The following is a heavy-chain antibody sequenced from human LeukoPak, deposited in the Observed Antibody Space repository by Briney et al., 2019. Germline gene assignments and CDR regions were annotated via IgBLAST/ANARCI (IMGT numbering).Heavy chain of an antibody. Sequence: PSEPLSLTCTVSGGSISSYYWTWIREPPGKGLEWIGDMYITGSTNDNPYLKRRVTMSVDTSKNQFSLRLSSVTAADTAVYYCARVRIGETSYDASDVWGLGTMVTVSS. D-gene: IGHD1-26*01. CDR1: GGSISSYY. CDR2: MYITGST. J-gene: IGHJ3*01. V-gene: IGHV4-59*13. CDR3: ARVRIGETSYDASDV.